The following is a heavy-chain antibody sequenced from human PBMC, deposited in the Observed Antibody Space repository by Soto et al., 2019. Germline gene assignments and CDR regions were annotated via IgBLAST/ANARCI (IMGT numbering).Heavy chain of an antibody. CDR2: IIPIFGTA. V-gene: IGHV1-69*06. D-gene: IGHD1-1*01. CDR3: ARRAETNGWNGFGADKYYFDF. CDR1: GGTFSSYA. J-gene: IGHJ4*02. Sequence: ASVKVSCKASGGTFSSYAISWVRQTPGQGLGWMGGIIPIFGTANYAQKFQGRVTITADKSTSTAYMELSSLRSDDTAVYYCARRAETNGWNGFGADKYYFDFWGQGTLVTVSS.